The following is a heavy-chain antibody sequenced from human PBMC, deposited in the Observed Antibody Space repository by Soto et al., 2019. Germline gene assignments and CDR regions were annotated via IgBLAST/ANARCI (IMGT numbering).Heavy chain of an antibody. CDR1: GFTFSSYE. D-gene: IGHD2-15*01. CDR3: VRDLHEPLATDALRVAN. J-gene: IGHJ4*02. V-gene: IGHV3-48*03. Sequence: GGSLRRSCSASGFTFSSYEMHWVRQAPGKGLEWISYISSTGSGTHYADSVKGRFTMSRDNTKNSVSLQMSSLRAEDTAVYYCVRDLHEPLATDALRVANWGQGTQVTVSS. CDR2: ISSTGSGT.